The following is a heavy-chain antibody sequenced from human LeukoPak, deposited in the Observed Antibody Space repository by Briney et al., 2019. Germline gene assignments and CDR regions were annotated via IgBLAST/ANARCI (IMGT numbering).Heavy chain of an antibody. CDR1: GFTFSSYA. CDR2: LSGSGGST. V-gene: IGHV3-23*01. Sequence: GGSLRLSCAASGFTFSSYAMSWVRQAPGKGLEWVSALSGSGGSTYYADSVKGRFTISRDNSKTTLYLQMNSLRAEDTAVYYCARDLYYGGNSAASEYFQHWGQGTLVTVSS. D-gene: IGHD4-23*01. J-gene: IGHJ1*01. CDR3: ARDLYYGGNSAASEYFQH.